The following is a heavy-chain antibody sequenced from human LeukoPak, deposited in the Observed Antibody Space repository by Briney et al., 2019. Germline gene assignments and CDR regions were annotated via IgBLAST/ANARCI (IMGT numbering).Heavy chain of an antibody. V-gene: IGHV4-39*02. Sequence: SETLSLTCTVSGGSISSSNYYWGWIRQPPGKGLEWIGSLDYSGTTYYNPSLKSRVTISIETSKSQFSLKLSSVTAADTAVYYCARDYVPDYYDSSGYSNWFDPWGQGTLVTVSS. CDR2: LDYSGTT. D-gene: IGHD3-22*01. CDR3: ARDYVPDYYDSSGYSNWFDP. CDR1: GGSISSSNYY. J-gene: IGHJ5*02.